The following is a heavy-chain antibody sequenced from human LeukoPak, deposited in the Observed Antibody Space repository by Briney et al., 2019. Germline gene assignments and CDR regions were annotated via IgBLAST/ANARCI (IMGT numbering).Heavy chain of an antibody. J-gene: IGHJ6*03. CDR3: ARGRTGTHYYYYYYMDV. V-gene: IGHV4-34*01. Sequence: SETLSLTCAVYGGSFSGYYWSWIRQPPGKGLEWIGEINHSGSTNYNPSLKSRVTISVDTSKNQFSLKLSSVTAADTAVYYCARGRTGTHYYYYYYMDVWGKGTTVTVSS. CDR1: GGSFSGYY. CDR2: INHSGST. D-gene: IGHD1-1*01.